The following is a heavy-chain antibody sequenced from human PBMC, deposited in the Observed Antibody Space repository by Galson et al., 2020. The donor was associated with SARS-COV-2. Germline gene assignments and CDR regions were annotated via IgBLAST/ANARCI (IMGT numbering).Heavy chain of an antibody. D-gene: IGHD1-7*01. J-gene: IGHJ4*02. Sequence: GGSLRLSCAASGFTFSDYSMTWVRQAPGEGLEWVSSISSSSSYIYYADSVTGRFTISRDNSKNSLYLQVNSLRAEDTAVYYCARDRGITGTTSGDYWGQGTLVTVSS. CDR1: GFTFSDYS. V-gene: IGHV3-21*01. CDR3: ARDRGITGTTSGDY. CDR2: ISSSSSYI.